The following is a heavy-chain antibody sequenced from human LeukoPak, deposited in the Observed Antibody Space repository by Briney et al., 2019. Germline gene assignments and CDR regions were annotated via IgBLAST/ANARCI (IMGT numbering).Heavy chain of an antibody. CDR1: GFTVSSNY. J-gene: IGHJ6*03. CDR2: ICSGGST. D-gene: IGHD3-10*01. V-gene: IGHV3-53*01. Sequence: GGSLRLSCAASGFTVSSNYMSWVRRAPGKGLEWVSVICSGGSTYYADSVKGRFTISRDNSKNTLYLQMNSLRAEDTAVYYCAREPPGGTSYGSGSLYYYYYMDVWGKGTTVTVSS. CDR3: AREPPGGTSYGSGSLYYYYYMDV.